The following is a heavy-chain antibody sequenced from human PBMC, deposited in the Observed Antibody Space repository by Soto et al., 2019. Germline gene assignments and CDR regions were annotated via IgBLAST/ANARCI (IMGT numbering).Heavy chain of an antibody. Sequence: EVQLVESGGVVVQPGGSLRLSCAASGFTFDDYTMHWVRQAPGKGLEWVSLISWDGGSTYYADSVKGRFTISRDNSKNSRYLQMNSLRTEDTALYYCAKDSLSTVTTSLYYDDGMDVWGQGTTVTVSS. D-gene: IGHD4-17*01. CDR1: GFTFDDYT. J-gene: IGHJ6*02. CDR3: AKDSLSTVTTSLYYDDGMDV. CDR2: ISWDGGST. V-gene: IGHV3-43*01.